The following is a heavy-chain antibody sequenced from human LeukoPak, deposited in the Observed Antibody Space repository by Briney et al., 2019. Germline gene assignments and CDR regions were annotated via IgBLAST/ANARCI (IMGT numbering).Heavy chain of an antibody. CDR2: IYPGDSDT. Sequence: GESLKISCKGSGYSFTSYWIVWVRQMPGKGLEWMGIIYPGDSDTRYSPSFQGQVTISADKSISTAYLQWSSLKASDTAMYYCARQGLQVDSVVVPALGYWGQGTLVTVSS. J-gene: IGHJ4*02. CDR1: GYSFTSYW. D-gene: IGHD2-2*03. CDR3: ARQGLQVDSVVVPALGY. V-gene: IGHV5-51*01.